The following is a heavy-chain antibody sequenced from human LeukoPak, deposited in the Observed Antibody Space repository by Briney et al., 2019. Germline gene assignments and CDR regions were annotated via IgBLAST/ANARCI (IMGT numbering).Heavy chain of an antibody. CDR3: ARAHSSSWYRYYFDY. CDR2: IYSGGST. V-gene: IGHV3-66*01. J-gene: IGHJ4*02. D-gene: IGHD6-13*01. Sequence: PGGSLRLSCAASGFSVSNNYMSWVRQAPGKGLEWVSVIYSGGSTYYADSVKGRFTISRDNSKNTLYLQMNSLRAEDTAVYYCARAHSSSWYRYYFDYWGQGTLVTVSS. CDR1: GFSVSNNY.